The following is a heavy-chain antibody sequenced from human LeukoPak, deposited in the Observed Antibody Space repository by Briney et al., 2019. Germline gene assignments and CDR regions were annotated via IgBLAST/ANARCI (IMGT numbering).Heavy chain of an antibody. J-gene: IGHJ6*02. CDR1: GASVNSGDYY. V-gene: IGHV4-30-4*01. CDR3: ARDLRYTVTTLDV. D-gene: IGHD4-17*01. CDR2: IYYSGST. Sequence: SETLSLTCTVSGASVNSGDYYWSWIRQPPGKGLEWIGYIYYSGSTYYNPSFKSRVSISVDTSKNQFSLKLSSVTAADTAVYYCARDLRYTVTTLDVWGQGTTVTVSS.